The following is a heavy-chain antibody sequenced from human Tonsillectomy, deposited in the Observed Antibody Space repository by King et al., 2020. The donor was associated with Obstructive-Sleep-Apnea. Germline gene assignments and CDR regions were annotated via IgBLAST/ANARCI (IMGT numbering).Heavy chain of an antibody. Sequence: QLVQSGAEVKKPGASVKVSCKASGYSFSGYYLHWVRQAPGQGLEWMGWINPGSGATDYAQKFQGRVTMTRDTSISTAYMDRSSLRSDDPAGYYCAGDAAAEFHRRSNSFAYWGQEPWSPSPQ. CDR1: GYSFSGYY. J-gene: IGHJ4*01. CDR3: AGDAAAEFHRRSNSFAY. CDR2: INPGSGAT. V-gene: IGHV1-2*02. D-gene: IGHD6-13*01.